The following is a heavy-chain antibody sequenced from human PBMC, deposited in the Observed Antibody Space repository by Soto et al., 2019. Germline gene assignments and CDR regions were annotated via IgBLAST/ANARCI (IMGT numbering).Heavy chain of an antibody. CDR3: ARERGGYSYGDY. D-gene: IGHD5-18*01. Sequence: QVQLVQSGAEVKKPGASVKVSCKASGYTFSSYGITWVRQAPGQRLEWMGWFNTYNGNTNYAQKFQGRVTMTTDTSTSTAYMELRSLRSDDTAVYSCARERGGYSYGDYWGQGALVTVSS. J-gene: IGHJ4*02. CDR2: FNTYNGNT. CDR1: GYTFSSYG. V-gene: IGHV1-18*01.